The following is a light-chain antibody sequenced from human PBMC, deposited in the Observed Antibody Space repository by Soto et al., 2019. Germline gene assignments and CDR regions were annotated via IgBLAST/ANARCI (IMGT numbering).Light chain of an antibody. CDR2: EVN. CDR3: NSFTTSSTYV. V-gene: IGLV2-18*02. CDR1: SSDIGSYNR. Sequence: QLVLNQPASVSGSPGQSITISCTGTSSDIGSYNRVSWYQQPPGTAPKLIIYEVNNRPSGVPDRFSGSKSGNTDSLTISGLQAEDEADYYCNSFTTSSTYVFGTGTKLTVL. J-gene: IGLJ1*01.